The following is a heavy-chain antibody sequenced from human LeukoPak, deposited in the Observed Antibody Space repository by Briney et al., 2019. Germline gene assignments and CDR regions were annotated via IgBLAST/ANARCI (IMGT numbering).Heavy chain of an antibody. CDR3: ARHHGSGRLYDRSMDV. D-gene: IGHD3-10*01. V-gene: IGHV5-51*01. J-gene: IGHJ6*04. Sequence: GESLKISCKGSGYSFTSYWIGWVRQMPGKGLEWMGIIYPGDSDTRYSPSFQGQVTISADKSISTAYLQWSSLKASDTAMYCCARHHGSGRLYDRSMDVWGKGTTVTVSS. CDR2: IYPGDSDT. CDR1: GYSFTSYW.